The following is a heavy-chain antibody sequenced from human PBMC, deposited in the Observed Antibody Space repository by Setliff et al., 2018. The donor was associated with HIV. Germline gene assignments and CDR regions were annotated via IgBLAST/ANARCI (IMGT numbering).Heavy chain of an antibody. J-gene: IGHJ6*02. V-gene: IGHV4-39*01. CDR1: GGSISSTSYY. D-gene: IGHD1-1*01. CDR2: ISSSGNT. Sequence: SETLSLTCTVSGGSISSTSYYWGWIRQPPGTGLEWIGSISSSGNTYYNPSLKSRVTTSVDTPKNQFSLKLNSVTAADTAVYYCAKGYNWNNAYYGLDVWGQGTTVTVSS. CDR3: AKGYNWNNAYYGLDV.